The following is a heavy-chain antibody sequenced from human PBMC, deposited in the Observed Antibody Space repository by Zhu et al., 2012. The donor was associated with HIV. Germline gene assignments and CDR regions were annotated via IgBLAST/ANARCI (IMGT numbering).Heavy chain of an antibody. J-gene: IGHJ3*01. V-gene: IGHV4-39*01. D-gene: IGHD6-19*01. Sequence: QVLLQESGPGLVKPSETLSLTCTVSGGSISSSSSFWGWVRQTPGKGLEWIGSAYYGGTTYYTPSLMSRLTISVDTSKNQCSLRLSSVTAADAGLYYCAKTRTSGWYSYAFHVWGQGQRSPSL. CDR2: AYYGGTT. CDR3: AKTRTSGWYSYAFHV. CDR1: GGSISSSSSF.